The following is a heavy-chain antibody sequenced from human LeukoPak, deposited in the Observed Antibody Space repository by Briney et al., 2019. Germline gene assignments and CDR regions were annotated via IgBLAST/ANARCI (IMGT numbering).Heavy chain of an antibody. J-gene: IGHJ4*02. CDR1: GFIFRSYW. CDR3: AREVHYDSGYTADY. D-gene: IGHD3-22*01. Sequence: GESLRLSCAASGFIFRSYWMSWVRQAPGKGLEWVATIKHDGSETYYVDSVRGRFTISKDNAKNSVFLHMNSLRAEDTAIYFCAREVHYDSGYTADYWGQGALVIVSS. CDR2: IKHDGSET. V-gene: IGHV3-7*03.